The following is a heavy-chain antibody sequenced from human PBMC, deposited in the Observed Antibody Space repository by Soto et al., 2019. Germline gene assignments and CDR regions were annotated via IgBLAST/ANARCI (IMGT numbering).Heavy chain of an antibody. Sequence: GESLKISCQASGYSFISSWIGWVRQMPGKGLEWMGIIYPGDSDTRYSPSFQGQVTISADKSTSTAYLQWSSLKASDTATYYCARMRQAFGPALDYWGQGALSPSPQ. CDR2: IYPGDSDT. CDR1: GYSFISSW. V-gene: IGHV5-51*01. J-gene: IGHJ4*02. D-gene: IGHD3-16*01. CDR3: ARMRQAFGPALDY.